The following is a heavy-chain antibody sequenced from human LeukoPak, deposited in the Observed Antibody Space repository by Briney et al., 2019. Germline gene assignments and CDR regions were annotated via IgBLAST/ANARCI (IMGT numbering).Heavy chain of an antibody. V-gene: IGHV4-59*01. CDR1: GGSISSYY. CDR2: IYYSGST. Sequence: RTSETLSLTYTVSGGSISSYYWSWIRQPPGKGLEWIGYIYYSGSTNYNPSLKSRVTISVDTSKNQFSLKLSSVTAADTAVYYCARARDGYKKGLDYWGQGTLVTVSS. D-gene: IGHD5-24*01. J-gene: IGHJ4*02. CDR3: ARARDGYKKGLDY.